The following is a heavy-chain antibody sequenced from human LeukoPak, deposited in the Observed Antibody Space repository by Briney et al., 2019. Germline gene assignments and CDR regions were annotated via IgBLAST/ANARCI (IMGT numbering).Heavy chain of an antibody. V-gene: IGHV4-59*01. CDR3: ASQYYDSSGLYYFDY. CDR2: IYYSGST. D-gene: IGHD3-22*01. CDR1: GGSFSGYY. Sequence: SETLSLTCAVYGGSFSGYYWSWIRQPPGKGLEWIGYIYYSGSTNYNPSLKSRVTISVDTSKNQFSLKLSSVTAADTAVYYCASQYYDSSGLYYFDYWGQGTLVTVSS. J-gene: IGHJ4*02.